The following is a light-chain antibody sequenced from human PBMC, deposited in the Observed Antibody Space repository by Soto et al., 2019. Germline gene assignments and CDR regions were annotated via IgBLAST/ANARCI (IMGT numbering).Light chain of an antibody. CDR3: QQDYNLPWT. CDR2: GAS. Sequence: EIVMIQSPATLSLSPGERATLSCRASQSVSSSYLSWYQQKPGQAPRLLIYGASTRATGIPARFSGSGSGTDFTLTISSLQPEDFAVYYCQQDYNLPWTVGQRTKV. V-gene: IGKV3D-7*01. CDR1: QSVSSSY. J-gene: IGKJ1*01.